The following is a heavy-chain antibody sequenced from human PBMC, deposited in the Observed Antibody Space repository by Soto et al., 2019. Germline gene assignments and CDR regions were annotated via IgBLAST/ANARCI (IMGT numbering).Heavy chain of an antibody. D-gene: IGHD3-3*01. CDR2: ISYDGSNK. CDR3: ARPYYDFWSGYPNWFDP. V-gene: IGHV3-30-3*01. J-gene: IGHJ5*02. CDR1: GFTFSSYA. Sequence: QVQLVESGGGVVQPGRSLRLSCAASGFTFSSYAMHWVRQAPGKGLEWVAVISYDGSNKYYADSVKGRFTISRDNSKNTLYLQMNSLRAEDTAVYYCARPYYDFWSGYPNWFDPWGQGTLVTVSS.